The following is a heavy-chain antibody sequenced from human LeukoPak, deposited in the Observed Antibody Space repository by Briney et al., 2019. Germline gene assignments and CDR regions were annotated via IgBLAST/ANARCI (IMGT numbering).Heavy chain of an antibody. D-gene: IGHD2-15*01. V-gene: IGHV3-11*03. CDR2: ISPSGTYT. Sequence: GGSLRLSCAASGFSFSDYYMSWIRQAPGKGLGWVSYISPSGTYTNYAGSVKGRFTISRDNAKNSLYLQMNSLRAEDTAVYYCARSCSGGSCYGNYYHGMDVWGRGTTVTVSS. CDR3: ARSCSGGSCYGNYYHGMDV. CDR1: GFSFSDYY. J-gene: IGHJ6*02.